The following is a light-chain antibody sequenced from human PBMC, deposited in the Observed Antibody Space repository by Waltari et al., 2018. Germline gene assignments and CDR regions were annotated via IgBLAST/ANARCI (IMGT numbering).Light chain of an antibody. J-gene: IGKJ5*01. CDR2: DAS. CDR1: QSVTRY. Sequence: EIVLTQSPATLSLSPGERATLSCRASQSVTRYVAWYQQRPGQAPRLLIYDASNRATGIPARFSGSGSGTDFTLTISSLEPEDFAVYYCQQRSNWPLITFGQGTRLEIK. CDR3: QQRSNWPLIT. V-gene: IGKV3-11*01.